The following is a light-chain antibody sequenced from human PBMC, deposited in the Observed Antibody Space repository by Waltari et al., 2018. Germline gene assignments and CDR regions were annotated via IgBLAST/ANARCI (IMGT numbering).Light chain of an antibody. V-gene: IGLV3-21*02. J-gene: IGLJ1*01. CDR3: QVWDSTSDHQV. Sequence: SYVLTQPPSVSVAPGQTARLTCGGNNIGTKSVHWYQQKPGQAPLVVVYDNSALASRIPERFSGSNSGNTATLTSSRVEAGDEADFYCQVWDSTSDHQVFGTGTKVTVL. CDR2: DNS. CDR1: NIGTKS.